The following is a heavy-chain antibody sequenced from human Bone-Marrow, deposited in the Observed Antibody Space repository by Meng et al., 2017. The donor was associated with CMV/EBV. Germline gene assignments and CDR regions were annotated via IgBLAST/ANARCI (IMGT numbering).Heavy chain of an antibody. CDR2: ISTSGTTT. J-gene: IGHJ4*02. V-gene: IGHV3-11*01. CDR3: ARAYFDSSGGN. D-gene: IGHD3-22*01. Sequence: SCAASGFTFSDYYMSWIRQAPGKGPEWISYISTSGTTTYYADSVKGRFTISRDNAKNSLYLQMNSLRAEVTAVYYCARAYFDSSGGNWGQGTLVTVSS. CDR1: GFTFSDYY.